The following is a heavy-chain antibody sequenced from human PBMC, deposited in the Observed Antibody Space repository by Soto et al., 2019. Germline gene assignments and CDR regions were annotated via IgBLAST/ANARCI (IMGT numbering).Heavy chain of an antibody. CDR3: ARLGGHCSSSSCFGFYVMEG. CDR1: GGSITSSSYS. D-gene: IGHD2-2*01. Sequence: SETLSLTCAVSGGSITSSSYSWGWVRQPPGKGLVWIAPFYYRENTHYNPSRESRVTITVDTSKNQFTLKLSSVTAADTAVYYCARLGGHCSSSSCFGFYVMEGWGQGTTVTVSS. J-gene: IGHJ6*02. CDR2: FYYRENT. V-gene: IGHV4-39*01.